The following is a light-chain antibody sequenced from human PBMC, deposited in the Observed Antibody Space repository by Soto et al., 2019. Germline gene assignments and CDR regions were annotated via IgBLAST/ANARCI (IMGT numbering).Light chain of an antibody. V-gene: IGKV3-20*01. CDR1: QSVSSSF. CDR3: QQYGSAPRT. Sequence: EIVLTQSPGTLSLSPGERATLSCRASQSVSSSFLAWYQQKPGQAPRLLIYGASGRATGIPDRFSGSGSGTDFTLTTSSLEPEDFAVYYCQQYGSAPRTFGQGTKVDIK. J-gene: IGKJ1*01. CDR2: GAS.